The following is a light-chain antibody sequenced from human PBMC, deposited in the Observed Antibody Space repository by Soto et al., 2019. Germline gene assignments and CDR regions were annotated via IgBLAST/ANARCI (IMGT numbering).Light chain of an antibody. CDR3: RKNDNAQLT. CDR2: AAS. CDR1: QDINIY. V-gene: IGKV1-27*01. Sequence: DIQMTQSPSSLSASVGDRVTITCRAGQDINIYLAWYQQKPGQVPKLLISAASTLQSGVPSRFRGSGSGTEFILTISSLQPGDVAAYYCRKNDNAQLTFGGGTKVEIK. J-gene: IGKJ4*01.